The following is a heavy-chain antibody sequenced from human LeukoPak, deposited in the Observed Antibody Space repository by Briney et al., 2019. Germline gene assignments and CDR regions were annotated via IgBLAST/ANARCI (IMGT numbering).Heavy chain of an antibody. CDR1: GHSFTSYW. CDR2: IYPGDSDT. D-gene: IGHD3-16*01. V-gene: IGHV5-51*01. J-gene: IGHJ5*02. CDR3: ARKNLGGPIINWFDP. Sequence: PGESLKISCKGSGHSFTSYWIGWVRQMPGKGLEWMGIIYPGDSDTRYSPSFQGQVTISADKSISTAYLQWSSLKASDTAMYYCARKNLGGPIINWFDPWGQGTLVTVSS.